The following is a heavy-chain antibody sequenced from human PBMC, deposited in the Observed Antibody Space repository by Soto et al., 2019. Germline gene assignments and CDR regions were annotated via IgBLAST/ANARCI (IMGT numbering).Heavy chain of an antibody. CDR2: IYYSGST. CDR1: GGSISSGGYY. Sequence: SETLSLTFTVSGGSISSGGYYWSWIRQHPGKGLEWIGYIYYSGSTYYNPSLKSRVTISVDTSKNQFSLKLSSVTAADTAVYYCATNLRTDNWFDPWGQGTLVTVSS. J-gene: IGHJ5*02. V-gene: IGHV4-31*03. CDR3: ATNLRTDNWFDP. D-gene: IGHD1-1*01.